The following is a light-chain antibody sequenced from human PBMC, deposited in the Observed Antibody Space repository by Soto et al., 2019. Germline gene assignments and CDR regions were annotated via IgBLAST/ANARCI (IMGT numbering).Light chain of an antibody. V-gene: IGLV1-47*02. CDR3: CSYVGRNTYV. CDR2: NDY. CDR1: TSNVGSNL. Sequence: QSALAQPPSASGTPGQRVTISCSGSTSNVGSNLASWYQQLPGSAPKLLIYNDYERPSGVPDRFSGSKSGTSASLGISGLRSEDEADYYCCSYVGRNTYVFGTGTKLTVL. J-gene: IGLJ1*01.